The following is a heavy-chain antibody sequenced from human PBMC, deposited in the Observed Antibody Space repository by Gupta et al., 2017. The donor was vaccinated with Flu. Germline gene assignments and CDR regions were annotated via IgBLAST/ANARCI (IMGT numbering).Heavy chain of an antibody. Sequence: EVQLVESGGGLAQPGGSLSLSWGPPGFRFRDYEMNWVRQAPGKGLEWISYISSSGSTIYYTGSVKGRFTISRDNAKNSLHLQMNSLRAEDTAVYYCATNPFYDTSGHYRDYWGQGTLVTVSS. CDR3: ATNPFYDTSGHYRDY. D-gene: IGHD3-22*01. CDR1: GFRFRDYE. J-gene: IGHJ4*02. V-gene: IGHV3-48*03. CDR2: ISSSGSTI.